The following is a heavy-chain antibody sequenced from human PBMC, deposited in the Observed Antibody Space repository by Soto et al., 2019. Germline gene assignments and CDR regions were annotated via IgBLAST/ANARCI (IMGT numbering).Heavy chain of an antibody. Sequence: SDTLSLTCAVYGGSFSGYYWSWIRQPPGKGLEWIGEINHSGSTNYNPSLKSRVTISVDTSKNQFSLKLSSVTAADTAVYYCARNFRSHNWFDSWGQGTLVIVSS. CDR1: GGSFSGYY. CDR2: INHSGST. CDR3: ARNFRSHNWFDS. J-gene: IGHJ5*01. V-gene: IGHV4-34*01.